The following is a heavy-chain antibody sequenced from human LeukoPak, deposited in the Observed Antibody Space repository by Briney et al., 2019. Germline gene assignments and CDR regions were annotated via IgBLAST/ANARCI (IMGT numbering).Heavy chain of an antibody. CDR1: GGSFSGYY. D-gene: IGHD2-15*01. V-gene: IGHV4-34*06. CDR2: INHSGST. J-gene: IGHJ6*03. Sequence: SETLSLTCAVYGGSFSGYYWSWIRQPPGKGLEWIGEINHSGSTNYNPSLKSRVTISVDTSKNQFSLKLGSVTAADTAVYYCARCYYYYYYMDVWGKGTTVTVSS. CDR3: ARCYYYYYYMDV.